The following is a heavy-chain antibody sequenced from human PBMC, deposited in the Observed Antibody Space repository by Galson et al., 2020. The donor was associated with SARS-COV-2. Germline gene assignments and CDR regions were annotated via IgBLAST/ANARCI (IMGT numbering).Heavy chain of an antibody. CDR1: GFSLSTSGVG. J-gene: IGHJ4*02. D-gene: IGHD3-10*01. V-gene: IGHV2-5*02. CDR2: LYWDDDK. Sequence: SGPTLVKPTQTLTLTCTFSGFSLSTSGVGVGWIRQPPGKALEWLALLYWDDDKRYSPSLKSRLTITKDTSKNQVVLTMTNMDPVDTATYYCTSYGSGSYAICWGQGTLVTVSS. CDR3: TSYGSGSYAIC.